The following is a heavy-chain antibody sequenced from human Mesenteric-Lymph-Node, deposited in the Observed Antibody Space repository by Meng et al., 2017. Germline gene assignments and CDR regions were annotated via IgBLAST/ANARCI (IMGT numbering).Heavy chain of an antibody. Sequence: SETLSLTCTVSGDSISTFYWSWVRQSAGKGLEWIRRMSTNGNTYYNPSLKSRVAMSVDTSKNQFSLELRSVTAADTAVYYCASIRLSRDYWGQGMLVTVSS. CDR2: MSTNGNT. V-gene: IGHV4-4*07. J-gene: IGHJ4*02. CDR3: ASIRLSRDY. CDR1: GDSISTFY. D-gene: IGHD2-21*02.